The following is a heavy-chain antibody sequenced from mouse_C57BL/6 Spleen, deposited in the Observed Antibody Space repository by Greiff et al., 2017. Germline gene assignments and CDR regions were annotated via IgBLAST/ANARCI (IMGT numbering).Heavy chain of an antibody. V-gene: IGHV1-15*01. CDR2: IDPETGGT. D-gene: IGHD1-1*01. Sequence: VQLQESGAELVRPGASVTLSCKASGYTFTDYEMHWVKQTPVHGLEWIGAIDPETGGTAYNQKFKGKAILTADKSSSTAYMELRSLTSEDSAVYYCTRSDYYGSIYYFDYWGQGTTLTVSS. CDR3: TRSDYYGSIYYFDY. CDR1: GYTFTDYE. J-gene: IGHJ2*01.